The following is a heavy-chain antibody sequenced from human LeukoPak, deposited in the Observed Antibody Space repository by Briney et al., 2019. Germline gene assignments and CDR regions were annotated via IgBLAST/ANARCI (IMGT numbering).Heavy chain of an antibody. CDR1: GFTFSSYA. D-gene: IGHD6-19*01. CDR3: AKSPYAAVAAWEDWFDP. Sequence: PGGSLRLSCAASGFTFSSYAMSWVRQAPGKGLEWVSGIGGNGGSTYYADSVKGRFTISRDNSKNTLYLQMNSLRAEDTAVYYCAKSPYAAVAAWEDWFDPWGQGTLVTVSS. V-gene: IGHV3-23*01. J-gene: IGHJ5*02. CDR2: IGGNGGST.